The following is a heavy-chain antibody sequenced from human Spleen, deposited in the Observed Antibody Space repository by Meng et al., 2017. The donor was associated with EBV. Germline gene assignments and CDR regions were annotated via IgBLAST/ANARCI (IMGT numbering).Heavy chain of an antibody. Sequence: QVQLQASGPGLVKPSETLSLTCTVSGGSISSYYWSWIRQPPGKGLEWIGYIYYSGSTNYNPSLKSRVTISVDTSKNQFSLKLSSVTAADTAVYYCASGYYDSSGYYWFDPWGQGTLVTVSS. J-gene: IGHJ5*02. V-gene: IGHV4-59*01. D-gene: IGHD3-22*01. CDR2: IYYSGST. CDR3: ASGYYDSSGYYWFDP. CDR1: GGSISSYY.